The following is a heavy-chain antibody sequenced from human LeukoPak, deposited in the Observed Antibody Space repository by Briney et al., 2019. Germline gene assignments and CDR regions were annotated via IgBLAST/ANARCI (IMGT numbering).Heavy chain of an antibody. J-gene: IGHJ4*02. D-gene: IGHD4-17*01. V-gene: IGHV1-69*04. CDR1: GGTFSSYA. CDR2: IIPILGIA. CDR3: ARGRMHGDYDH. Sequence: SVKVSCKASGGTFSSYAISWVRQAPGQGLEWMGRIIPILGIANYAQKFQGRVTITADKSTSTAYMELSSLRSEDTAVYYCARGRMHGDYDHWGQGTLVTVSS.